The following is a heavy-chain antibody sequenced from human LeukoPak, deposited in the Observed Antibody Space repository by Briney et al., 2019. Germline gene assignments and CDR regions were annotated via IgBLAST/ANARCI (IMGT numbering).Heavy chain of an antibody. CDR3: AKGQAAMRLSFDY. J-gene: IGHJ4*02. V-gene: IGHV3-23*01. D-gene: IGHD2-2*01. CDR1: GFTFSSHA. Sequence: GGSLRLSCAASGFTFSSHAMTWVRQAPGKGLEWVSAISGSGGGTYYADSVKGRFTISRDNSKNTLYLQMNSLRAEDTAVYYCAKGQAAMRLSFDYWGQGILVTVSS. CDR2: ISGSGGGT.